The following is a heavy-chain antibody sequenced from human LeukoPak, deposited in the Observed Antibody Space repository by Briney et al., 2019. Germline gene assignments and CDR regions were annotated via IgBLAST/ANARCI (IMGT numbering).Heavy chain of an antibody. CDR3: ARYDSGGYYPDRTFDY. CDR1: GYTFTGYY. V-gene: IGHV1-2*06. D-gene: IGHD3-22*01. CDR2: INPNSGGT. Sequence: ASVKVSCKASGYTFTGYYMHWVRQAPGQGLEWMGRINPNSGGTNYAQKFQGRVTMTRDTSISTVYMELSRLRSDDTAVYYCARYDSGGYYPDRTFDYWGQGTLVTVSS. J-gene: IGHJ4*02.